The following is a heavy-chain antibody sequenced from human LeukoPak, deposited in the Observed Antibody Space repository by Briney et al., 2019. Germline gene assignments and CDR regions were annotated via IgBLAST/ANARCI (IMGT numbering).Heavy chain of an antibody. Sequence: GASVKVSCKASGYTFTGYYIHWVRQAPGQGLEWMGWINPKGGGTNYAQKFQGRVTMTRDASINTAYMELSRLRSGDTAVYYCARGGDYYDSSGYYDDAFDIWGQGTMVTVSS. V-gene: IGHV1-2*02. J-gene: IGHJ3*02. CDR2: INPKGGGT. CDR3: ARGGDYYDSSGYYDDAFDI. CDR1: GYTFTGYY. D-gene: IGHD3-22*01.